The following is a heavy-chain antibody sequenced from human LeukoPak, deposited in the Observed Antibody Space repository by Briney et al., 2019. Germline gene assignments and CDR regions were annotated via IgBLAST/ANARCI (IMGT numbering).Heavy chain of an antibody. CDR1: GYTFTSYY. CDR3: AKTAERGYSDY. V-gene: IGHV1-69*02. Sequence: ASVKVSCKASGYTFTSYYMHWVRQAPGQGLEWMGRIIPILGIANYAQKFQGRVTITADKSTSTAYMELSSLRSEDTAVYYCAKTAERGYSDYWGQGTLVTVSS. CDR2: IIPILGIA. D-gene: IGHD5-18*01. J-gene: IGHJ4*02.